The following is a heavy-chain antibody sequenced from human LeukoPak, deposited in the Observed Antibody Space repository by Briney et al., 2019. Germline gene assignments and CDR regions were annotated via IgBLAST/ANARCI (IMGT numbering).Heavy chain of an antibody. CDR1: GFSFTSHW. CDR2: IHPGDSNI. V-gene: IGHV5-51*01. J-gene: IGHJ3*02. Sequence: GESLKISCKGSGFSFTSHWIGWVRQRPGKGLEWMGIIHPGDSNIRYSPSFEGQVTVSADKSSSTAYLQWNSLKASDTAMYYCAGSFRWFLLGSFNIWGQGTMVSVSS. D-gene: IGHD3-10*01. CDR3: AGSFRWFLLGSFNI.